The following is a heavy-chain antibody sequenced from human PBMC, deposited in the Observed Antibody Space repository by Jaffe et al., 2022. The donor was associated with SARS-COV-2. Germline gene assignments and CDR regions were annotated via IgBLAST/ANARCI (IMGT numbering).Heavy chain of an antibody. J-gene: IGHJ4*02. CDR2: IKSKTDGGTT. D-gene: IGHD3-9*01. CDR3: TTDRHYDILTGYSVGW. CDR1: GFTFSNAW. V-gene: IGHV3-15*01. Sequence: EVQLVESGGGLVKPGGSLRLSCAASGFTFSNAWMSWVRQAPGKGLEWVGRIKSKTDGGTTDYAAPVKGRFTISRDDSKNTLYLQMNSLKTEDTAVYYCTTDRHYDILTGYSVGWWGQGTLVTVSS.